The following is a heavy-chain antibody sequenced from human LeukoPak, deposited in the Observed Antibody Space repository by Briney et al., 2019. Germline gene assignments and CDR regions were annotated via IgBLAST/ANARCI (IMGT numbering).Heavy chain of an antibody. CDR1: GGTFSSCA. CDR3: ARDQGIGDASDI. Sequence: ASVKVSCKASGGTFSSCAISWVRQAPGQGLEWMGRINVILDTANYAQKFQGRVTIIADISTSTSYMELSSLRSEDTAVYYCARDQGIGDASDIWGQGTMVTVSS. CDR2: INVILDTA. V-gene: IGHV1-69*04. J-gene: IGHJ3*02.